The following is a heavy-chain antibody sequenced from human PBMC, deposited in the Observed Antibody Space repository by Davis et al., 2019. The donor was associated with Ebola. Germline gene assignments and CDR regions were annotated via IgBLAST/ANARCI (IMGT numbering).Heavy chain of an antibody. J-gene: IGHJ4*02. D-gene: IGHD3-22*01. CDR2: ISYDGNNK. V-gene: IGHV3-30-3*01. CDR1: GFSFSTYA. CDR3: ARAPYYDSSGYYDY. Sequence: PGGSLRLSCAASGFSFSTYAMHWVRQAPGKGLEWVAVISYDGNNKFYADSVKGRFTISRDNSKNTLYLQMNSLRAEDTAVYYCARAPYYDSSGYYDYWGLGTLVTVSS.